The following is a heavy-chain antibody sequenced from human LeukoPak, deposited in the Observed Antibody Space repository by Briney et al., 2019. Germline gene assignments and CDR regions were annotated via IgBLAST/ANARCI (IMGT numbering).Heavy chain of an antibody. V-gene: IGHV4-38-2*02. Sequence: SETLSLTCTVSGYSISGGYYWGWIRQPPGKGLEWIGSIYHSGNTYYSPSLKSRVTISVDTSKNQFSLKLSSVTAADTAVYYCARTSSYCGGDCYIDYWGQGTLVTVSS. CDR1: GYSISGGYY. D-gene: IGHD2-21*01. CDR2: IYHSGNT. J-gene: IGHJ4*02. CDR3: ARTSSYCGGDCYIDY.